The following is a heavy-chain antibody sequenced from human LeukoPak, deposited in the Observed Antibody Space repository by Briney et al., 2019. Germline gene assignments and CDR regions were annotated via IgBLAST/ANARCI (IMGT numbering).Heavy chain of an antibody. CDR1: GFTFSSYG. CDR2: IRYDGSNK. V-gene: IGHV3-30*02. Sequence: GGSLRLSCAASGFTFSSYGMHWVRQAPGKGLEWVAFIRYDGSNKYYADSVKGRFTISRDNPKNTLYLQMNSLRAEDTAVYYCAKDQGYYGSGGMDYWGQGTLVTVSS. D-gene: IGHD3-10*01. J-gene: IGHJ4*02. CDR3: AKDQGYYGSGGMDY.